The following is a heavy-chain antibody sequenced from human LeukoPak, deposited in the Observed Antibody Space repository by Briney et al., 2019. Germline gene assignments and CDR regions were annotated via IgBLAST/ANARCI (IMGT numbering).Heavy chain of an antibody. CDR1: GFTFSSYE. J-gene: IGHJ2*01. Sequence: QPGGSLRLSCAASGFTFSSYEMNWVRQAPGKGLEWVSYISSRGSTIYYADSVKGRFTISRDNAKNSLYLQMNSLRAEDTAVYYCAKGYSSGWYSWWYFDLWGRGTLVTASS. CDR2: ISSRGSTI. D-gene: IGHD6-19*01. CDR3: AKGYSSGWYSWWYFDL. V-gene: IGHV3-48*03.